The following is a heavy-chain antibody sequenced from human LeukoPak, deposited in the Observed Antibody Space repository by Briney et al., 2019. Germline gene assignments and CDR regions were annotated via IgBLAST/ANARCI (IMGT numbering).Heavy chain of an antibody. J-gene: IGHJ4*02. D-gene: IGHD3-3*01. CDR1: GGSISSYY. V-gene: IGHV4-59*12. CDR2: VSYSGST. Sequence: KPSETLSLTCTVSGGSISSYYWSWVRQPPGKGLEWIGYVSYSGSTDYNPSLKSRVIISIDTSKNQFSLRLSSVTAADTAVYYCAREWSQYYDFWSGYYPTNWGQGTLVTVSS. CDR3: AREWSQYYDFWSGYYPTN.